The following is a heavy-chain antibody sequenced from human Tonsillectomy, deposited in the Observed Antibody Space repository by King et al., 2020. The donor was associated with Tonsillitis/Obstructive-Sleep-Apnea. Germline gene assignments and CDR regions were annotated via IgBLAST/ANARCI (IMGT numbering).Heavy chain of an antibody. D-gene: IGHD3-22*01. CDR1: GASISSGDW. J-gene: IGHJ4*02. CDR3: ASRGVSSDYYSFDY. Sequence: VQLVESGSGLVKPSGTLSLTCAISGASISSGDWWSWVRQPPGKGLEWIGEIYHSGHTNYNPSLKSRVTIAVEKSKNQFSLKLSSVTAADTAVYYCASRGVSSDYYSFDYWGQGRLVTVSS. CDR2: IYHSGHT. V-gene: IGHV4-4*02.